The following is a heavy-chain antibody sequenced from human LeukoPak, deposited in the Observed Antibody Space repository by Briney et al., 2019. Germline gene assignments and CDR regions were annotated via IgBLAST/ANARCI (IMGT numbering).Heavy chain of an antibody. CDR2: FDPEDGET. J-gene: IGHJ4*02. V-gene: IGHV1-24*01. CDR1: GYTLTELS. D-gene: IGHD6-13*01. CDR3: ATVRSSSRGPSYDY. Sequence: ASVKVSCKVSGYTLTELSMHWVRQAPGKGREWMGGFDPEDGETIYAQKFQGRVTMTEDTSTDTAYMELSSLRSEDTAVYYCATVRSSSRGPSYDYWGQGTLVTVSS.